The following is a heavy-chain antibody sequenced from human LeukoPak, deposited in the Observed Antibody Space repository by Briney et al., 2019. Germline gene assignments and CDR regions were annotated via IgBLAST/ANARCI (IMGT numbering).Heavy chain of an antibody. CDR2: IYYSGST. J-gene: IGHJ5*02. CDR1: GVSISSYY. CDR3: AREFGYYYDSSGYSNWFDP. D-gene: IGHD3-22*01. V-gene: IGHV4-59*01. Sequence: SETLSLTCTVSGVSISSYYWSWIRQPPGKGLEWIGYIYYSGSTNYNPSLKSRVTISVDTSKNQFSLKLSSVTAADTAVYYCAREFGYYYDSSGYSNWFDPWGQGTLVTVSS.